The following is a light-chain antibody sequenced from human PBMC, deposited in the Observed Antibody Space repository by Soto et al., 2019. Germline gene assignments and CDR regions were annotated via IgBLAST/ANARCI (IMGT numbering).Light chain of an antibody. J-gene: IGKJ1*01. CDR2: GAS. CDR1: QNVRSN. V-gene: IGKV3-20*01. CDR3: QQYGNSPQT. Sequence: EVVLTQSPGTLSLSPWERATLSCRASQNVRSNLAWYQQKPGQAPRLLIYGASSRDTGIPDRFSGSGTGTDFTLTISRLEPEDFAVYYCQQYGNSPQTFGQGTKVDIK.